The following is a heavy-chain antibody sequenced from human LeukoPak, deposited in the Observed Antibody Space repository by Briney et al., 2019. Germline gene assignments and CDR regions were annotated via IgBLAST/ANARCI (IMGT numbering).Heavy chain of an antibody. CDR3: ARASAPGMPSWFDP. CDR1: GYTFTSYG. V-gene: IGHV1-18*01. J-gene: IGHJ5*02. D-gene: IGHD2-2*01. Sequence: ASVKVSCKASGYTFTSYGISWVRQAPGQGLEWMGWISAYNGNTNYAQKLQGRVTMTTDTSTSTVYMELSSLRSEDTAVYYCARASAPGMPSWFDPWGQGTLVTVSS. CDR2: ISAYNGNT.